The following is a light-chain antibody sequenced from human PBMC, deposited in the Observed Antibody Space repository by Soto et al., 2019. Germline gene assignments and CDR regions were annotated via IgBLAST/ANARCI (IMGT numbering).Light chain of an antibody. V-gene: IGLV2-14*01. CDR2: EVG. Sequence: QSALTQPASVSGSPGQSITISCTGTSSDVGVYNYVSWYQQHPGKAPKLMIYEVGNRPSGVSNRFSGSKSGNTASLTISGLQAEDEADYYCNSYTTSSLWVFGGGTKVTVL. CDR3: NSYTTSSLWV. CDR1: SSDVGVYNY. J-gene: IGLJ3*02.